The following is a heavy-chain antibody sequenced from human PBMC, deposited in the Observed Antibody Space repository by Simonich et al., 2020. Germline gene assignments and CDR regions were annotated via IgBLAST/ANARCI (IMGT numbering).Heavy chain of an antibody. J-gene: IGHJ4*02. Sequence: EVQLVESGGGLVQPGGSLRLSCAASGFTFSSYWMSWVRQAPGKGLEWGANIKKDGSEKYYVDSGKGRFTISRDNAKNSLYLQMNSLRAEDTAVYYCARDREVYGSGSYYNYWGQGTLVTVSS. D-gene: IGHD3-10*01. CDR3: ARDREVYGSGSYYNY. V-gene: IGHV3-7*01. CDR2: IKKDGSEK. CDR1: GFTFSSYW.